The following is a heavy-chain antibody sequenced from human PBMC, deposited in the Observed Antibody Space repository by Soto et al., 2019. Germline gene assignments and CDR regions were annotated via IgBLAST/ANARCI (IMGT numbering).Heavy chain of an antibody. CDR2: VNGDVSSR. J-gene: IGHJ4*02. Sequence: WWSLILSSVVSRFTFSNYWMHWVRQAPGKGLVWVSRVNGDVSSRIYADSGKGRFTISRDNAKNTLYLQMNSLRAEDTAVYYCARREYDVVTGYRLDYWGQGTRVTVSS. D-gene: IGHD3-9*01. CDR1: RFTFSNYW. CDR3: ARREYDVVTGYRLDY. V-gene: IGHV3-74*01.